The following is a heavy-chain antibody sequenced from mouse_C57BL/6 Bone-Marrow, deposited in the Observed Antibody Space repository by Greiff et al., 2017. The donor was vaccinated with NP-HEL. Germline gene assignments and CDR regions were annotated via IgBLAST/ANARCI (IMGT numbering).Heavy chain of an antibody. D-gene: IGHD1-1*01. Sequence: VQLQESGAELVRPGASVTLSCKASGYTFTDYEMHWVKQTPVHGLEWIGAIDPETGGTAYNQKFKGKAILTADKSSSTAYMELRSLTSEDSAVYYCKDYGSSYAMDYWGQGTSVTVSS. CDR1: GYTFTDYE. CDR3: KDYGSSYAMDY. V-gene: IGHV1-15*01. CDR2: IDPETGGT. J-gene: IGHJ4*01.